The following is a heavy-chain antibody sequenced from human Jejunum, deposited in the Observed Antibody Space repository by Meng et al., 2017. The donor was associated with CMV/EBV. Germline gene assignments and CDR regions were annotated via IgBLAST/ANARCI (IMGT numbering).Heavy chain of an antibody. V-gene: IGHV3-7*01. CDR3: ARGGVPYGMDV. J-gene: IGHJ6*02. D-gene: IGHD2-8*01. Sequence: AASGFTFSTYWRNWVRQAPGKGLEWVANIKENGGEKYYADSVKGRFTISRDNAKNSLYLQMNSLRVEDTAVYYCARGGVPYGMDVWGQGTTVTVSS. CDR1: GFTFSTYW. CDR2: IKENGGEK.